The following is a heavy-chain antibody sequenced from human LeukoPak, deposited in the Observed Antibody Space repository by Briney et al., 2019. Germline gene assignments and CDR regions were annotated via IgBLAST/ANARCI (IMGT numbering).Heavy chain of an antibody. V-gene: IGHV4-39*01. CDR2: IYYSGST. J-gene: IGHJ3*02. D-gene: IGHD3-16*01. Sequence: SETLSLTCAVPGGSISSSSYYWGWIRQPPGKGLGWVGSIYYSGSTYSNPSLKSRVTISVDTSKNQFSLKLSSVTAADTAVYYCARLTGGYDYVWGSYVSDAFDIWGQGTMVTVSS. CDR3: ARLTGGYDYVWGSYVSDAFDI. CDR1: GGSISSSSYY.